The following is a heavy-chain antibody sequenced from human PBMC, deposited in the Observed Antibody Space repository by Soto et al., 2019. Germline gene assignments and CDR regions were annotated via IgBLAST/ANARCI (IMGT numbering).Heavy chain of an antibody. J-gene: IGHJ5*02. CDR1: GGSISSSSYY. D-gene: IGHD3-16*01. V-gene: IGHV4-39*01. CDR2: IYYSGST. CDR3: ASRRTLRLNWFDP. Sequence: SETLSLTCTVSGGSISSSSYYWGWIRQPPGKGLEWIGSIYYSGSTYYNPSLKSRVTISVDTSKNQFSLKLSSVTAADTAVYYCASRRTLRLNWFDPWGQGTLVTVSS.